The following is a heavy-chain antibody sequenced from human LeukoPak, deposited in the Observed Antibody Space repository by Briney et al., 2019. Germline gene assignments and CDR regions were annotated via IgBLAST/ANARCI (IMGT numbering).Heavy chain of an antibody. CDR1: GFTFSSYA. V-gene: IGHV3-30-3*01. D-gene: IGHD6-19*01. CDR2: ISYDGSNK. J-gene: IGHJ4*02. Sequence: GGSLRLSCAASGFTFSSYAMHWVRQAPGKGLEWVAVISYDGSNKYYADSVKGRFTISRDNSKNTLYLQMNSLRAEDTAVYYCARELEQWLVLSYWGQGTPVTVSS. CDR3: ARELEQWLVLSY.